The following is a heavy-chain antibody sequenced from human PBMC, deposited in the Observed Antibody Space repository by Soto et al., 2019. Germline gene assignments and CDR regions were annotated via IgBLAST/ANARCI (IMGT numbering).Heavy chain of an antibody. CDR3: ARQRGYCSVGSCYTTFPFDY. D-gene: IGHD2-15*01. J-gene: IGHJ4*02. CDR2: IIPIFGTA. Sequence: QVQLVQSGAEVKKPGSSVKVSCKASGGTFSSYAISWLRQAPGQGLELMRVIIPIFGTANYAQKFQGRVTITGDESTSTAYIELRSLRSEDTAVYYCARQRGYCSVGSCYTTFPFDYWGQGTLVTVSS. CDR1: GGTFSSYA. V-gene: IGHV1-69*01.